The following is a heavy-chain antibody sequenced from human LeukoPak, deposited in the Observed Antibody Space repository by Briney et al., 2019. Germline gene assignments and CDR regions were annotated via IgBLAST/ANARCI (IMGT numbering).Heavy chain of an antibody. CDR1: GFTFSDYY. Sequence: GGSLRLSCAASGFTFSDYYMSWIRQAPGKGLEWVSYISSSSSYANYADSVKGRFTISRDNAKNSLYLQMNSLTAEDTALYYCANARGTSSSYFDLWGRGTLVTVSS. CDR3: ANARGTSSSYFDL. D-gene: IGHD6-6*01. CDR2: ISSSSSYA. V-gene: IGHV3-11*03. J-gene: IGHJ2*01.